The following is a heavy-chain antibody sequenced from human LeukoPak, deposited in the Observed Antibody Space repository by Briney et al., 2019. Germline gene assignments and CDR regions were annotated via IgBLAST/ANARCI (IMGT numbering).Heavy chain of an antibody. D-gene: IGHD3-22*01. J-gene: IGHJ3*02. Sequence: SETLSLTCAVSGYSISSGYYWGWIRQPPRKGLGWIGSIYHSGSTYYNPSLKSRVTISVDTSKNQFSRKLSSVTAADTAVYYCASQTVFSTYYYDSSGPFDAFDIWGQGTMVTVSS. CDR3: ASQTVFSTYYYDSSGPFDAFDI. CDR1: GYSISSGYY. CDR2: IYHSGST. V-gene: IGHV4-38-2*01.